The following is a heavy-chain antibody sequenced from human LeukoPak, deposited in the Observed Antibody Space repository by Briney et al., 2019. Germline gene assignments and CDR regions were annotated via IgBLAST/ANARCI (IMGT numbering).Heavy chain of an antibody. CDR3: VRDFFGWSSLGH. V-gene: IGHV3-7*01. Sequence: QPGGSLRLSCAASGFTFRSNWMNWVRQAPGKGLEWVAHVQPDGSAKIYADSVKGRFTISRDNAKDSVYLQMNSLRVEDTAVYYCVRDFFGWSSLGHWGQGTLVTVSS. D-gene: IGHD6-19*01. J-gene: IGHJ1*01. CDR2: VQPDGSAK. CDR1: GFTFRSNW.